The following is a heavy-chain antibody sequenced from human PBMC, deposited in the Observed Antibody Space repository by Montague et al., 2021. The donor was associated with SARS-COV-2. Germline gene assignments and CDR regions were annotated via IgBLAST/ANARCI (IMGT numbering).Heavy chain of an antibody. Sequence: TLSLTCTVSGGSIRSGSYYWSWIRQPAGKGLEWIGRIYSSGSTNYNPSLKSRVTMSVDTSKNQFSLKVSSVTAADTAVYYCSRDYGDYYYYYGFDVWGQGTIVTVSS. V-gene: IGHV4-61*02. CDR2: IYSSGST. J-gene: IGHJ6*02. CDR3: SRDYGDYYYYYGFDV. D-gene: IGHD4-17*01. CDR1: GGSIRSGSYY.